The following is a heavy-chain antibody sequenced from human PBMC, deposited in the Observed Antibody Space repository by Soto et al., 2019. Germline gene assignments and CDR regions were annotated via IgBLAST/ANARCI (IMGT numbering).Heavy chain of an antibody. CDR1: GYTFTRNG. CDR3: VKDRDSNSWPSRDV. V-gene: IGHV1-18*01. Sequence: QVHLVQSGAEVKKPGASVNVSCKTSGYTFTRNGISWVRQAPGQGLEWMGWISPNSGNIKYAQKLQGIVIMTTDTSTSTAYMKRRSLRSDDTAVYYCVKDRDSNSWPSRDVWGPGTTVTVYS. D-gene: IGHD3-22*01. J-gene: IGHJ6*02. CDR2: ISPNSGNI.